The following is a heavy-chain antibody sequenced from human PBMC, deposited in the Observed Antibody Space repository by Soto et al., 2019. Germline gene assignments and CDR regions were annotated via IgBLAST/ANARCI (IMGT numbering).Heavy chain of an antibody. Sequence: SETLSLTCTVSGGSISSGDYYWSWIRQPPGKGLEWIGYIYYSGSTYYNPSLKSRVTISVDTSKNQFSLKLSSVTAADTAVYYCARGFTTDIVVVVAATQRYGMDAWGQGTTVTVYS. CDR1: GGSISSGDYY. CDR2: IYYSGST. V-gene: IGHV4-30-4*01. CDR3: ARGFTTDIVVVVAATQRYGMDA. J-gene: IGHJ6*02. D-gene: IGHD2-15*01.